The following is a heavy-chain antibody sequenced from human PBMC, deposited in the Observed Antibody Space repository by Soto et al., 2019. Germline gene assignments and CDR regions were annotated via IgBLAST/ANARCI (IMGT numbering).Heavy chain of an antibody. CDR2: INSDGSST. CDR3: AQLGTGLDV. V-gene: IGHV3-74*01. CDR1: GFTFSNYW. Sequence: EVQLVESGGGLVQPGGSLRLSCAASGFTFSNYWMHWIRQAPGKGLVWISRINSDGSSTSYADSVKGRFTITRDNAKNALYLRMNRLGAEGTAVDDGAQLGTGLDVLGQGTTVPVSS. D-gene: IGHD5-18*01. J-gene: IGHJ6*02.